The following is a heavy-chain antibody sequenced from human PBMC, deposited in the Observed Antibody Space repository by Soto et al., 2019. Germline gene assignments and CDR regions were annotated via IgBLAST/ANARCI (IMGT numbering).Heavy chain of an antibody. D-gene: IGHD3-10*01. V-gene: IGHV1-8*01. Sequence: ASVKVSCKASGDTFTTYDINWVRQATGHGLEWMGWINPNSGNIGYAQRFQGRVTMTRDTAIRTAYMEVSSLRSDDTAVYYCARGRASGSYYLLDYWGQGTLVTVSA. CDR3: ARGRASGSYYLLDY. J-gene: IGHJ4*02. CDR1: GDTFTTYD. CDR2: INPNSGNI.